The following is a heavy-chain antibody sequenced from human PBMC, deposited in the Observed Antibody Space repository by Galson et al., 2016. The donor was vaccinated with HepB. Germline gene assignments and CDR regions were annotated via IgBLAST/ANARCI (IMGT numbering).Heavy chain of an antibody. CDR3: ARGDCSSSTCYVIWFDP. CDR2: IKNDGSQK. CDR1: GFTFSNYW. D-gene: IGHD2-2*01. J-gene: IGHJ5*02. Sequence: SLRLSCAASGFTFSNYWMRWVRQAPGKGLEWVANIKNDGSQKYYVDSVKGRFTISRDNGKNSLYLQMGSLRAEDTAVYYCARGDCSSSTCYVIWFDPWGQGTLVTVSS. V-gene: IGHV3-7*01.